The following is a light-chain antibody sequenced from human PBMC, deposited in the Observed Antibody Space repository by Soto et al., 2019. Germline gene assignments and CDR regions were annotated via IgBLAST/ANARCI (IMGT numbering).Light chain of an antibody. Sequence: EIVLTQSPGTLSLSPGERATLSCRASQSVSNSYLAWYQQKPGQAPRLLIYGASSRATGIPDRFSGSGSGTDFALTTSRLEPEDFAVYHCQQYGGSPWTFGQGTKVEIK. V-gene: IGKV3-20*01. CDR1: QSVSNSY. CDR3: QQYGGSPWT. CDR2: GAS. J-gene: IGKJ1*01.